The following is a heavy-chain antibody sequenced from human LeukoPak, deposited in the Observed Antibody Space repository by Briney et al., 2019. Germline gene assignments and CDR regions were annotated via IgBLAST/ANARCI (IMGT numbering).Heavy chain of an antibody. J-gene: IGHJ4*02. CDR1: GFTFSSYW. Sequence: GSLRLSCAASGFTFSSYWMSWVRQAPGKGLEWVANIKLDGSEKYYVDSVKGRFTISRDNAKNSLYLQMNSLGADDTAVYYCARGSGNFDYWGQGTLVTVSS. V-gene: IGHV3-7*01. D-gene: IGHD3-10*01. CDR2: IKLDGSEK. CDR3: ARGSGNFDY.